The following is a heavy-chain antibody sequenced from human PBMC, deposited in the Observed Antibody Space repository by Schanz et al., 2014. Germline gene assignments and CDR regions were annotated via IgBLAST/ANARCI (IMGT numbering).Heavy chain of an antibody. D-gene: IGHD3-9*01. CDR1: GFTFSSYS. CDR3: ARDSRPNYDFLTAYYSIDY. Sequence: EVQLVESGGGLVKPEGSLRLSCAASGFTFSSYSMNWVRQAPGKGLEWVSSISSSSSYIYYADSVKGRFTISRDNAKNSLYLQMNSLRAEDTAVYYCARDSRPNYDFLTAYYSIDYWGQGTLVTVSS. J-gene: IGHJ4*02. CDR2: ISSSSSYI. V-gene: IGHV3-21*01.